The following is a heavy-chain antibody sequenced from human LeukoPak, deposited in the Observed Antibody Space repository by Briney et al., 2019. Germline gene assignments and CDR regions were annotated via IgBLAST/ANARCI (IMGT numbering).Heavy chain of an antibody. Sequence: GGSLRLSCAASGFTFRSYAMNWVRQAPGKGLEWVSTITGSGGSTYYADSVKGRFTISRDNSKNTLSLQMNSLRAGDTAVYYCAKEPRTYCSGDSFYLNWFDPWGQGTLVTVSS. V-gene: IGHV3-23*01. CDR3: AKEPRTYCSGDSFYLNWFDP. D-gene: IGHD2-15*01. CDR2: ITGSGGST. CDR1: GFTFRSYA. J-gene: IGHJ5*02.